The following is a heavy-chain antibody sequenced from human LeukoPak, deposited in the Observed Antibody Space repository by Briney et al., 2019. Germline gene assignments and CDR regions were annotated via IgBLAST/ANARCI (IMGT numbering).Heavy chain of an antibody. CDR1: GFTVSSDY. Sequence: GGSLRLSCAASGFTVSSDYMSWVRQAPGKGLEWVSVIYSGGSTYYADSVKGRFTISRDNSKNTLYLQMNSLRAEDTAVYYCARGLVRGVITPPLYFDYWGQGTLVTVSS. D-gene: IGHD3-10*01. CDR2: IYSGGST. CDR3: ARGLVRGVITPPLYFDY. V-gene: IGHV3-53*01. J-gene: IGHJ4*02.